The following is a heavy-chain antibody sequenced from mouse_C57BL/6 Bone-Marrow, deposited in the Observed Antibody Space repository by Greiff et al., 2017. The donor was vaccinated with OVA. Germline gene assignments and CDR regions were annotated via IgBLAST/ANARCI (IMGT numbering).Heavy chain of an antibody. Sequence: EVKLMESGPGLAKPSQTLSLTCSVTGYSITSDYWNWIRKFPGNKLEYMGYISYSGSTYYNPSLKSRISITRDTSKNQYYLQLNSVTTEDTATYYCARYADSSCYAMDYWGQGTSVTVSS. D-gene: IGHD3-2*02. V-gene: IGHV3-8*01. CDR2: ISYSGST. CDR3: ARYADSSCYAMDY. CDR1: GYSITSDY. J-gene: IGHJ4*01.